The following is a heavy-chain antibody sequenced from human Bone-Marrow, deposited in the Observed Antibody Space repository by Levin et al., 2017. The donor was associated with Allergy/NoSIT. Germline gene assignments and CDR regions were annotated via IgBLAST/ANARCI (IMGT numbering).Heavy chain of an antibody. CDR3: ARVGGAPNWFDP. D-gene: IGHD3-16*01. CDR2: ISQSGST. Sequence: SCAVYGGSFGRYFWSWIRQTPGKGLEWIGDISQSGSTTYNPSLKSRVTISVDTSKNQFSLNLRSGTAADTATYYCARVGGAPNWFDPWGQGTLVTVSS. CDR1: GGSFGRYF. V-gene: IGHV4-34*01. J-gene: IGHJ5*02.